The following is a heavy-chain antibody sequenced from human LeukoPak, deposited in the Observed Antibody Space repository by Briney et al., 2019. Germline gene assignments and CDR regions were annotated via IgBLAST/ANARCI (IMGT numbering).Heavy chain of an antibody. CDR1: GFTFSSYS. CDR2: ISSSSSTI. J-gene: IGHJ4*02. D-gene: IGHD5-18*01. CDR3: ARDSGGYGLEYFDY. Sequence: PGGSLRLSCAASGFTFSSYSMNWVRQAPGKGLEWVSYISSSSSTIYYADSVKGRFTISRDNAKNSLYLQMNSLRAEDTAVYYCARDSGGYGLEYFDYWGQGTLVTVSS. V-gene: IGHV3-48*01.